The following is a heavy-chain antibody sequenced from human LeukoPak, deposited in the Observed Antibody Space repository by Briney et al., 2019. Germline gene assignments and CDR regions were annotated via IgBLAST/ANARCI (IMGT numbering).Heavy chain of an antibody. CDR1: GFAFNNAW. CDR3: TYRDRIEVAGPDY. V-gene: IGHV3-15*01. J-gene: IGHJ4*02. D-gene: IGHD6-19*01. Sequence: PGGSLRLSCAASGFAFNNAWMSWVRQAPGKGLEWVGRIKSKTDGGTTDYAAPVKGRLTISRDDSKNTLYLQMNSLETEDTAIYYCTYRDRIEVAGPDYWGQGTLVTVSS. CDR2: IKSKTDGGTT.